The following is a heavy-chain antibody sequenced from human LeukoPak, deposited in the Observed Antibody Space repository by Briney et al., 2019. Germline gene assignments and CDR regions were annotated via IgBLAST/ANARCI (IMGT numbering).Heavy chain of an antibody. CDR3: ARGLDYGDYWWFDP. CDR2: ISSGRTTI. Sequence: GGSLRLSCTASGFTFSSYSMNWVRQAPGKGLEWVSYISSGRTTIYYADSVKGRFTISGDNAKNSLYLQMNSLRAEDTAVYYCARGLDYGDYWWFDPWGQGTLVTVSS. CDR1: GFTFSSYS. J-gene: IGHJ5*02. V-gene: IGHV3-48*04. D-gene: IGHD4-17*01.